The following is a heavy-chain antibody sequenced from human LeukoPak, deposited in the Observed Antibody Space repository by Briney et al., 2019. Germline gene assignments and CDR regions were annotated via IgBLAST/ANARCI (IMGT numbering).Heavy chain of an antibody. CDR2: ISSSSSSE. Sequence: QTGGSLRLSCAASGFTFSNYNMNWVRQAPGKGLEWVSYISSSSSSEYYTDSVKGRFTISRDNAKNSLYLQMNSLRDEDTAVYYCAKGDGVLASITGDWFDPWGQGTLVTVSS. D-gene: IGHD5-12*01. J-gene: IGHJ5*02. V-gene: IGHV3-48*02. CDR3: AKGDGVLASITGDWFDP. CDR1: GFTFSNYN.